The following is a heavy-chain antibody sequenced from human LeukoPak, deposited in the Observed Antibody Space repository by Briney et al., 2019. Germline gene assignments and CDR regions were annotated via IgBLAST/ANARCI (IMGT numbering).Heavy chain of an antibody. CDR3: AKDPYSSSSGYFDY. J-gene: IGHJ4*02. Sequence: ISSDGRDKFYADSVKGGLTISRENSKNTLYLQMNSLRAEDTAVYYCAKDPYSSSSGYFDYWGQGTLVTVSS. V-gene: IGHV3-30*18. CDR2: ISSDGRDK. D-gene: IGHD6-6*01.